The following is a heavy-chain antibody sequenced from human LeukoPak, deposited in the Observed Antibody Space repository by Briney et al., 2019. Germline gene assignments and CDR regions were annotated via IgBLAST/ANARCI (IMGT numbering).Heavy chain of an antibody. V-gene: IGHV3-33*01. D-gene: IGHD2-15*01. CDR2: IWYDGSQK. CDR1: GFTFSTYG. J-gene: IGHJ6*03. CDR3: ARIGCTGGNCRPYSYYSMDV. Sequence: GGSLRLSRAASGFTFSTYGMQWVRQAAGKGLEWVAVIWYDGSQKYYADSVKGRFTISRDNSKNTLYLQMNSLRAEDTADYYCARIGCTGGNCRPYSYYSMDVCGRGTTVTVSS.